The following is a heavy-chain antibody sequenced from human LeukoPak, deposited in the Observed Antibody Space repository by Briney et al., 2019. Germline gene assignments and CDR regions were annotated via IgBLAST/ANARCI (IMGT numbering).Heavy chain of an antibody. V-gene: IGHV3-74*01. CDR2: INSDGSST. Sequence: PGGSLRLSCAASGFTFSSYWMHWVRQAPGEGLVWVSRINSDGSSTSYADSVKGRFTISRDSAKNTLYLQMNSLRAEDTAVYYCATPRGSGSYLAFDYWGQGTLVTVSS. D-gene: IGHD1-26*01. J-gene: IGHJ4*02. CDR1: GFTFSSYW. CDR3: ATPRGSGSYLAFDY.